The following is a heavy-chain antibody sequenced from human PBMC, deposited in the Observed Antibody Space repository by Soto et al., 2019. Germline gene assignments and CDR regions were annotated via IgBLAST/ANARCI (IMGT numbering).Heavy chain of an antibody. CDR3: AKEVKSAQETPRGYYYYGMDV. Sequence: QVQLEESGGGVVQPGRSLRLSCAASGFTFSIYGMHWVRQSPGKGLEWVAVISYDGRTEYYVDSVKGRFTISRDNSKNTLYLQVNSLRAEDTAVYYCAKEVKSAQETPRGYYYYGMDVWGQGTTVTVSS. J-gene: IGHJ6*02. D-gene: IGHD3-10*01. CDR1: GFTFSIYG. V-gene: IGHV3-30*18. CDR2: ISYDGRTE.